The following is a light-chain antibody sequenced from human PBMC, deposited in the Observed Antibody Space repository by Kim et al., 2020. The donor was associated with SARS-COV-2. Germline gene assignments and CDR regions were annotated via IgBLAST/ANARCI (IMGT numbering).Light chain of an antibody. J-gene: IGKJ2*01. Sequence: EIVMTQSPATLSVSPGERATLSCRASQSVSSNLAWYQQKPGQAPRLLIYGASTRATGIPARFSGSGSGTEFTLTISSLQSEDFAVYYCQQYNNWRYTFGQGTSWRS. CDR3: QQYNNWRYT. V-gene: IGKV3-15*01. CDR2: GAS. CDR1: QSVSSN.